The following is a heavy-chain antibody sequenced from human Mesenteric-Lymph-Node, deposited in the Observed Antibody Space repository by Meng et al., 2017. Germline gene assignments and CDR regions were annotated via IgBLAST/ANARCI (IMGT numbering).Heavy chain of an antibody. V-gene: IGHV4-61*05. J-gene: IGHJ5*02. D-gene: IGHD6-13*01. Sequence: SETLSLTCTVSGGSISSSSYYWGWIRQPPGKGLEWIGYIYYSGSTNYNPSLKSRVTISVDTSKNQFSLKLSSVTAADTAVYYCARSYSSSWYWFDPWGQGTRVTVSS. CDR3: ARSYSSSWYWFDP. CDR2: IYYSGST. CDR1: GGSISSSSYY.